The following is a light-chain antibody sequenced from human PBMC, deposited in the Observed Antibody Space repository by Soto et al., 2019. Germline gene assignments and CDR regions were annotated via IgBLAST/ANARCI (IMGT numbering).Light chain of an antibody. CDR1: QSVNSY. CDR2: DAS. CDR3: QQRSDWPPFT. J-gene: IGKJ3*01. Sequence: EIVLTQSPATLSLSPGERATLSCRASQSVNSYLALYQQKPGQAPRLLIYDASNRATGIPARFSGSGSGTDFTLTISSLEPEDFAVYYCQQRSDWPPFTFGPGTKVDIK. V-gene: IGKV3-11*01.